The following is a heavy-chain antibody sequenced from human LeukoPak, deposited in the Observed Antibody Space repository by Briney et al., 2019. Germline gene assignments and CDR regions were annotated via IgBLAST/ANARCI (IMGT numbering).Heavy chain of an antibody. D-gene: IGHD5-18*01. J-gene: IGHJ6*03. V-gene: IGHV3-21*01. CDR1: GFTFSSYS. CDR3: AREEVDTAMARSHYYYYYMDV. CDR2: ISSSSSYI. Sequence: GGSLRLSCAASGFTFSSYSMNWVRQAPGKGLEWVSSISSSSSYIYYADSVKGRFTISRDNAKNSLYLQMNSLRAEDTAVYYCAREEVDTAMARSHYYYYYMDVWGKGTTVTVSS.